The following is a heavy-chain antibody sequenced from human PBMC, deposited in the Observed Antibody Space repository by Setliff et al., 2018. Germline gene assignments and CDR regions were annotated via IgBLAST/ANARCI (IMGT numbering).Heavy chain of an antibody. V-gene: IGHV4-61*10. D-gene: IGHD3-10*01. J-gene: IGHJ4*02. CDR1: GASITSGGFY. CDR2: ISPSGNT. CDR3: ARGSEFYYGSGTTDS. Sequence: SETLSLTCSVSGASITSGGFYWTWIRQPAGKGLEWIGHISPSGNTNYNPSLKSRVTISFNTSKNQISLKLNSVTPADTAVYYCARGSEFYYGSGTTDSWGPGTLVTVSS.